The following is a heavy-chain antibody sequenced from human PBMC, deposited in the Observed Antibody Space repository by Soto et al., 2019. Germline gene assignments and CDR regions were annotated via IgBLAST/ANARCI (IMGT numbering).Heavy chain of an antibody. CDR3: ARDLLRDLFPAGFDP. V-gene: IGHV4-4*02. CDR2: IYQSGST. CDR1: GGSISSANW. Sequence: QVQLQESGPGLVKPSGTLSLTCAVSGGSISSANWWTWVRQPPGKGLEWIGGIYQSGSTNYNPSLKRRVTMSIDKSNNQFSLRLTSVTAADTAVYYCARDLLRDLFPAGFDPWGQGTLVTVSS. D-gene: IGHD3-10*01. J-gene: IGHJ5*02.